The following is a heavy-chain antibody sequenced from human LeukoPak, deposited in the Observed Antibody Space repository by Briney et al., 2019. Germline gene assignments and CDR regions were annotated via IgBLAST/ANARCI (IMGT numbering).Heavy chain of an antibody. CDR2: IYYSGST. CDR1: GGSISSSSYY. D-gene: IGHD1-14*01. V-gene: IGHV4-39*01. CDR3: ARQQSRNPYWYFDL. J-gene: IGHJ2*01. Sequence: SETLSLTCTVSGGSISSSSYYWGWIRQPPGKGLEWIGSIYYSGSTYYNPSLKSRVTISVDTSKNQFSLKLSSVTAADTAVYYCARQQSRNPYWYFDLWGRGTLVTVSS.